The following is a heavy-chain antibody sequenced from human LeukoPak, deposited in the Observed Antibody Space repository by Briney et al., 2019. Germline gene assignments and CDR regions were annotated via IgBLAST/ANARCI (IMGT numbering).Heavy chain of an antibody. CDR1: GYTFTSYG. CDR3: ARDTSGMITFGGETFDP. CDR2: ISAYNGNT. Sequence: GASVKVSCKASGYTFTSYGISWVRQAPGQGLEWMGWISAYNGNTNYAQKPQGRVTMTTDTSTSTAYMELRSLRSDDTAVYYCARDTSGMITFGGETFDPWGQGTLVTVSS. V-gene: IGHV1-18*01. D-gene: IGHD3-16*01. J-gene: IGHJ5*02.